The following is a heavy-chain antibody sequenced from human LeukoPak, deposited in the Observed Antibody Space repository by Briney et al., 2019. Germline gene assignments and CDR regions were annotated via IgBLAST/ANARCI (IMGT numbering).Heavy chain of an antibody. Sequence: PGGSLRLSCAASGFTFSSYWMNWARQAPGKGLEWVANIKQDGGKKSYVDSVKGRFTISRDNAKNSLYLQMNSLRAEDTAIYYCTRVGYIDEGIDYWGQGTLVTVSS. D-gene: IGHD5-24*01. V-gene: IGHV3-7*04. CDR2: IKQDGGKK. CDR3: TRVGYIDEGIDY. CDR1: GFTFSSYW. J-gene: IGHJ4*02.